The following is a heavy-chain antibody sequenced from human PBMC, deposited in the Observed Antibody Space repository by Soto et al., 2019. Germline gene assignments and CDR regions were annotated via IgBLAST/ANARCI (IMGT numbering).Heavy chain of an antibody. CDR1: GFTFSSYG. Sequence: QVQLVESGGGVVQPGRSLRLSCAASGFTFSSYGMHWVRQAPGKGLEWVAVISYDGSNKYYADSVKGRFTISRDNSKNXXYLQMNSLRAEDTAVYYCAKDPSYCGGDCYSSLDYWGQGTLVTVSS. V-gene: IGHV3-30*18. D-gene: IGHD2-21*02. CDR2: ISYDGSNK. CDR3: AKDPSYCGGDCYSSLDY. J-gene: IGHJ4*02.